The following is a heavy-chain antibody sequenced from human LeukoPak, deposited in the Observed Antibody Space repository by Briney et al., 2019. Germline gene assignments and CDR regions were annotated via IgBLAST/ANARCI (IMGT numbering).Heavy chain of an antibody. Sequence: GGSLRLSCAASGFTFSSYWMHWVRQAPGKGLVWVSRISTDGSSTSYADSVKGRFTISRDNAKNTLDLQMNGLRAEDTAVYYCAKGEQWLEYFQHWGQGTLVTVSS. CDR1: GFTFSSYW. J-gene: IGHJ1*01. D-gene: IGHD6-19*01. V-gene: IGHV3-74*01. CDR2: ISTDGSST. CDR3: AKGEQWLEYFQH.